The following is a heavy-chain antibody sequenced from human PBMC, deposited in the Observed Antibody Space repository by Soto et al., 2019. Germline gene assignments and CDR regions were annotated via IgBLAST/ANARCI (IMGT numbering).Heavy chain of an antibody. J-gene: IGHJ4*02. Sequence: GESLKISCKGSGYRFTSYWISWVRQMPGKGLEWMGRIDPSKSYTHYSPSFHGHVNISADNSISTAYLQWSNLRASDTAIYYCEFLDTSLDFDFWGQGTLVTVSS. CDR2: IDPSKSYT. CDR3: EFLDTSLDFDF. CDR1: GYRFTSYW. V-gene: IGHV5-10-1*01. D-gene: IGHD3-3*01.